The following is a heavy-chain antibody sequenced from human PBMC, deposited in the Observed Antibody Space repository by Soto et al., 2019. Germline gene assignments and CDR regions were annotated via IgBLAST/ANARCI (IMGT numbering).Heavy chain of an antibody. CDR1: GGSISSSGYY. J-gene: IGHJ3*02. V-gene: IGHV4-39*01. CDR3: ARHSDKDCGARECAFHI. D-gene: IGHD2-21*02. Sequence: QLQLQESGPGLVKPSETLSLTCTVSGGSISSSGYYWGWIRQPPGGGLEWIGSIYYGRTTYYHPSLKSRVTISVDTSKNQCSLKLSSVTAADTAVYYCARHSDKDCGARECAFHIWGQGTMVTVSS. CDR2: IYYGRTT.